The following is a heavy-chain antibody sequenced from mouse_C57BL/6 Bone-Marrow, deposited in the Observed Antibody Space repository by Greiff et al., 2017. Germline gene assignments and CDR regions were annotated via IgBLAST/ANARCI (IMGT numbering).Heavy chain of an antibody. J-gene: IGHJ4*01. D-gene: IGHD2-3*01. CDR3: RGQRWSLMDY. CDR1: GFNIKDDY. V-gene: IGHV14-4*01. Sequence: VQLKQSGAALVRPGASVKLSCAASGFNIKDDYMHWVKQRPEQGLEWIGWIDPENGDTEYASTFQGRATITADTSSNTSYMQLSSLTSEDTAVYYCRGQRWSLMDYWGQGTSVTVSS. CDR2: IDPENGDT.